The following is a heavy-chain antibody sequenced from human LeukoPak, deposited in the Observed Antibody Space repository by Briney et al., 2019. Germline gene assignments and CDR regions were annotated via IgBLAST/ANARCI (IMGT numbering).Heavy chain of an antibody. D-gene: IGHD6-6*01. J-gene: IGHJ1*01. Sequence: GESLKISCKGSGYRFTNYWIAWVRQMPGKGLEWMGIIYFGDSYTRYSPSCQGQVTISADKSFNTAYLQWSSLKASDNAMYYCASSDSSSSSEYFQHWGQSTLVTVSS. CDR2: IYFGDSYT. V-gene: IGHV5-51*01. CDR3: ASSDSSSSSEYFQH. CDR1: GYRFTNYW.